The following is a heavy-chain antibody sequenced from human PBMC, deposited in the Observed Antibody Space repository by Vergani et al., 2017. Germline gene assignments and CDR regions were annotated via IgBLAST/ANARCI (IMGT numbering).Heavy chain of an antibody. Sequence: QVQLQESGPGLVKPSETLSLTCTVSGGSISSSSYYWGWIRQPPGKGLEWIGSIYYSGSTYYNPSLKSRVTISVDTSKNQFSLKLSSVTAADTAVYYCARAPSDTWYYYYMDVWGKGTTVTVSS. V-gene: IGHV4-39*07. CDR3: ARAPSDTWYYYYMDV. J-gene: IGHJ6*03. CDR1: GGSISSSSYY. CDR2: IYYSGST. D-gene: IGHD5-18*01.